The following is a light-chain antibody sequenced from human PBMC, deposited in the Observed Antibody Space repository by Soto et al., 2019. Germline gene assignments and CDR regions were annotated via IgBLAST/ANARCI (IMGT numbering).Light chain of an antibody. CDR2: EGT. Sequence: QSVLTQPASVSGSPGQSITISCTGTSSDVGSYNLVSWYQQHPGQAPKLMIYEGTRRPSGVSNRFSGSKSGNTASLTISGLQAEDEADYYCCSYAGSSTYIFGGGTKLIVL. J-gene: IGLJ2*01. CDR1: SSDVGSYNL. V-gene: IGLV2-23*01. CDR3: CSYAGSSTYI.